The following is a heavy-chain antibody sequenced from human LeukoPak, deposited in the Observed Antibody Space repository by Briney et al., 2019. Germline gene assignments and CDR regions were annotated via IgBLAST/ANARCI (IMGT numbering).Heavy chain of an antibody. CDR1: GYIFTSYA. CDR3: ARDSGERGSGSYLIAY. CDR2: INPSGGTT. D-gene: IGHD3-10*01. Sequence: ASVKVSCKASGYIFTSYAMHWVRRAPGQGLEWMGIINPSGGTTNYAQKFQGRVTMTRDTSISTAYMELSRLRSDDTAVYYCARDSGERGSGSYLIAYWGQGTLVTVSS. J-gene: IGHJ4*02. V-gene: IGHV1-2*02.